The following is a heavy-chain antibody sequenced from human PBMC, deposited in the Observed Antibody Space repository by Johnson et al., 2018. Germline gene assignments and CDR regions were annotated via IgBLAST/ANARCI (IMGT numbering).Heavy chain of an antibody. CDR3: AKGTAEQWLVFAFDI. D-gene: IGHD6-19*01. Sequence: QVQLVESGGGVVQPGRSLRLSCAASGFTFSSYGMHWVRQAPGKGLEWVAVISYDGSNKYYADSVKGRFTLSRDNSKNTMYLQLNSLRAEDTAVYYCAKGTAEQWLVFAFDIWGQGTMVTVSS. V-gene: IGHV3-30*18. CDR1: GFTFSSYG. J-gene: IGHJ3*02. CDR2: ISYDGSNK.